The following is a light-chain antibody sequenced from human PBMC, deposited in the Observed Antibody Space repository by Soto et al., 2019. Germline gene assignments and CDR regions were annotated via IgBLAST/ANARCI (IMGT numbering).Light chain of an antibody. V-gene: IGKV1-39*01. CDR2: TAS. J-gene: IGKJ5*01. Sequence: DIQMTQSPSSLSASVGDRVTIICRASQSISSYLNWYQQKPGKAPKLLIYTASSLQSGVPSRFSGSGSGTDFTLTISSLQPEDFATYYCQQSYSISWTFGQGTRLEIK. CDR3: QQSYSISWT. CDR1: QSISSY.